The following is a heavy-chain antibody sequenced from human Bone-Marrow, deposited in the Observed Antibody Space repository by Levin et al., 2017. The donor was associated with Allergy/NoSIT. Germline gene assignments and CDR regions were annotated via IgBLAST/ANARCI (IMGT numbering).Heavy chain of an antibody. CDR2: LTGSGTST. Sequence: GGSLRLSCAASGFTFGSYAMTWVRQTPGKGLEWVSSLTGSGTSTYYLDSVKGRFTISRDNSKNTVYLQMNSLTAEDTAIYYCAKGPVFGPNDPFDVWGQGTMVTVSS. CDR3: AKGPVFGPNDPFDV. J-gene: IGHJ3*01. D-gene: IGHD3-10*01. CDR1: GFTFGSYA. V-gene: IGHV3-23*01.